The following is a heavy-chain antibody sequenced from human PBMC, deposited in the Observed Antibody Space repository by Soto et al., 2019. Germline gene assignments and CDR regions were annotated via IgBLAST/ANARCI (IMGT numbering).Heavy chain of an antibody. CDR3: ARLDAYSYDYSDY. V-gene: IGHV4-39*01. J-gene: IGHJ4*02. D-gene: IGHD5-12*01. Sequence: PGKGLEWIGSIYNSGSTYYNPSLKSRVTISVDTSKNQFSLKLSSVTAADTAVYYCARLDAYSYDYSDYWGQRPLVSVSS. CDR2: IYNSGST.